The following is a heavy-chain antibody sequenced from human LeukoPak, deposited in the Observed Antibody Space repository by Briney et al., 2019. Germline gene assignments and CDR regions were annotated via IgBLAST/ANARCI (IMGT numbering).Heavy chain of an antibody. CDR3: ASGRYYGSGSQYNWFDP. CDR2: IYYSGST. V-gene: IGHV4-34*01. Sequence: PSETLSLTCAVYGGSFSGYYWSWIRQPPGKGLEWIGSIYYSGSTYYNPSLKSRVTISVDTSKNQFSLKLSSVTAADTAVYYCASGRYYGSGSQYNWFDPWGQGTLVTVSS. CDR1: GGSFSGYY. J-gene: IGHJ5*02. D-gene: IGHD3-10*01.